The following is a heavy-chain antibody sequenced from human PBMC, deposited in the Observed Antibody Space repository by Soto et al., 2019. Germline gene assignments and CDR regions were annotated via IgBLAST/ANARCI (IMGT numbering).Heavy chain of an antibody. CDR1: GFTFSSYA. CDR3: AKKLTYNSGWYYFGY. Sequence: GGSLRLSCAASGFTFSSYAMSWVRQAPGKGLEWVSAITVSGVSTYYADSVKGRFTISRDNSKNTLYLQMNSLRAEDTALYYCAKKLTYNSGWYYFGYWGQGTLVTVSS. V-gene: IGHV3-23*01. CDR2: ITVSGVST. D-gene: IGHD6-13*01. J-gene: IGHJ4*02.